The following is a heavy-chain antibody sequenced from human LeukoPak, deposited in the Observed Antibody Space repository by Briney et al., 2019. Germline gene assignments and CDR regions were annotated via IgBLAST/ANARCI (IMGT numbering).Heavy chain of an antibody. V-gene: IGHV4-4*07. D-gene: IGHD2-2*01. CDR1: GGSISSYY. CDR3: ARARRSSTRAYYYYYGMDV. J-gene: IGHJ6*02. Sequence: SETLSLTCTVSGGSISSYYWSWIRQPAGKGLEWIGRIYTSGSTNYNPSLKSRVTMSVDTSKNQFSLKLSSVTAADTAVYYCARARRSSTRAYYYYYGMDVWGQGTTVTVSS. CDR2: IYTSGST.